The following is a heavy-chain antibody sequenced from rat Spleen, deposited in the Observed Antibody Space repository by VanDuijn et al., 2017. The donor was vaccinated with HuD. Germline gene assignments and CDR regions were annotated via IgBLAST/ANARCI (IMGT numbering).Heavy chain of an antibody. D-gene: IGHD1-4*01. CDR3: AREAGIPFHYFDY. V-gene: IGHV5-19*01. Sequence: EVQLVESGGGLVQPGRSLKLSCAASGFTFSNYGMHWIRQAPTKGLEWVASISFDGGNTYYRDSVKGRFTISRDNAKSSLYLQMDSLRSEDTATYYCAREAGIPFHYFDYWGQGVMVTVSS. CDR2: ISFDGGNT. J-gene: IGHJ2*01. CDR1: GFTFSNYG.